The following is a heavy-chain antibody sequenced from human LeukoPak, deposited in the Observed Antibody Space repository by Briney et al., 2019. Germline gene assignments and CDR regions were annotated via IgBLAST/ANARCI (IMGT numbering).Heavy chain of an antibody. V-gene: IGHV1-2*02. Sequence: ASVKVSCKASGYTFTGYYMHWVRQAPGQGLEWMGWINPNSGGTNYAQKFQGRVTMTRDTSISTAYMELSRLRSDDTAVYYCASKTYYYDSSGYYYEQYFDYWGQGTLVTVSS. D-gene: IGHD3-22*01. CDR2: INPNSGGT. CDR3: ASKTYYYDSSGYYYEQYFDY. J-gene: IGHJ4*02. CDR1: GYTFTGYY.